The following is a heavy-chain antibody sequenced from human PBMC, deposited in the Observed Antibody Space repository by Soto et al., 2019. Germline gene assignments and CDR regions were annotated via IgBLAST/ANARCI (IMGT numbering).Heavy chain of an antibody. CDR3: TRDYYDGSASYGFDL. Sequence: ASVKVSCKASGYTFTSYGISWVRQAPGQGLEWMGWISPHNGNTNYAQKFEGWVTLTTDTSTRTVYMEMGRLKSNDTAVYYCTRDYYDGSASYGFDLWGQGTLVTVSS. J-gene: IGHJ3*01. CDR2: ISPHNGNT. D-gene: IGHD3-22*01. V-gene: IGHV1-18*01. CDR1: GYTFTSYG.